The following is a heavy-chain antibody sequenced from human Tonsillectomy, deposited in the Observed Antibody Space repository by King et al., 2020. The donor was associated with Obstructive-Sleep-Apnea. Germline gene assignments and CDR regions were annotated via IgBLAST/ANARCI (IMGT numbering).Heavy chain of an antibody. J-gene: IGHJ4*02. D-gene: IGHD7-27*01. V-gene: IGHV4-30-4*01. Sequence: VQLQESGPGLVKPSQTLSLTCSVSGGSISSDDYYWRWIRQPPGKGLEWIGYIYYSGFTNYNPSLKSRVTISVDTSKNLFSLKVSSVTAADTAVYYCARHGLGTTSFDYWGQGTLVTVSS. CDR2: IYYSGFT. CDR3: ARHGLGTTSFDY. CDR1: GGSISSDDYY.